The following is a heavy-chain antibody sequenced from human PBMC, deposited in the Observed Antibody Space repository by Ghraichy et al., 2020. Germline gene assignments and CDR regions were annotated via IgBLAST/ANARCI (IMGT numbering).Heavy chain of an antibody. J-gene: IGHJ4*02. CDR1: GGSFSGYY. CDR2: INHSGST. Sequence: SQTLSLTCAVYGGSFSGYYWSWIRQPPGKGLEWIGEINHSGSTNYNPSLKSRVTISVDTSKNQFSLKLSSVTAADTAVYYCARARVRRWFGEFPNYFDYWGQGTLVTVSS. V-gene: IGHV4-34*01. CDR3: ARARVRRWFGEFPNYFDY. D-gene: IGHD3-10*01.